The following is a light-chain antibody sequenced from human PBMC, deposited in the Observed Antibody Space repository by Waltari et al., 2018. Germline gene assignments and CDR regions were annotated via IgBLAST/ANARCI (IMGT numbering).Light chain of an antibody. CDR3: SSHTATVPHV. V-gene: IGLV2-14*01. CDR1: SNDVGGYGY. CDR2: EVS. J-gene: IGLJ1*01. Sequence: QSALTQPASVSGSPGQSITISCTGTSNDVGGYGYVSWYQQYPGKAPKLISYEVSYRPSGMSTRFSGSKSGNTASLTISGLQAEDEADYYCSSHTATVPHVFGTGTRVTVV.